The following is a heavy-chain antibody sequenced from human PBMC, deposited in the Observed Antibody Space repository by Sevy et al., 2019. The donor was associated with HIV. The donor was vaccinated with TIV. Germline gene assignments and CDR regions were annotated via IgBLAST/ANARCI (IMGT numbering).Heavy chain of an antibody. V-gene: IGHV3-23*01. CDR3: AKDIAAAGSFDY. D-gene: IGHD6-13*01. J-gene: IGHJ4*02. Sequence: GESLKISCAASGFTFSYYAMNWVRPAPGKGLEWVSGIGASGDSTYHADSVKGRFTIARDNSKNTLYLQMNSPRAEDTAIYYWAKDIAAAGSFDYWGQGTLVTVSS. CDR2: IGASGDST. CDR1: GFTFSYYA.